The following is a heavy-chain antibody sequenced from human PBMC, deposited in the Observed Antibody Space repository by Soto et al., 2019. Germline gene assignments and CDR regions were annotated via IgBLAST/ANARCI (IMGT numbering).Heavy chain of an antibody. CDR2: ISYEGSEK. V-gene: IGHV3-30*18. D-gene: IGHD3-10*01. J-gene: IGHJ6*02. Sequence: GGSLRLSGIASGFTFENACMHWVGQAPGKGVEWMGVISYEGSEKHYEDAMKGRLTIAKDNSKGTRHLQMNSPRAEDTDIYYSVNDRVPGPAHHLAGMGESGEGTTV. CDR3: VNDRVPGPAHHLAGMGE. CDR1: GFTFENAC.